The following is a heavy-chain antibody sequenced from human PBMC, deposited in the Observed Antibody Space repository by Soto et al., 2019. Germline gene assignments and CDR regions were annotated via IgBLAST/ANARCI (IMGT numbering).Heavy chain of an antibody. D-gene: IGHD5-12*01. CDR2: IYYSGST. V-gene: IGHV4-59*01. CDR1: GGSISSYY. CDR3: EREDGYMSYFDY. J-gene: IGHJ4*02. Sequence: SETLSLTCTVSGGSISSYYWSWIRQPPGKGLEWIGYIYYSGSTNYNPSLKSRVTISVDTSKNQFSLKLSSVTAADTAVYYCEREDGYMSYFDYWGQGTLVTVSS.